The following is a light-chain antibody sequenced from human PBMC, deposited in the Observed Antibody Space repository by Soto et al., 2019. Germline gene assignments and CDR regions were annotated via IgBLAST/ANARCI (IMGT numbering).Light chain of an antibody. Sequence: VLTQPPSVSGAPGQRVTISSTGSSSNIGAGYDVHWYQQLPGTAPKLLIYGNSNRPSGVPDRFSGSKSGTSASLAITGLQAEDEADYYCQSYDSSLSGSYVFGTGTKV. CDR1: SSNIGAGYD. CDR2: GNS. J-gene: IGLJ1*01. V-gene: IGLV1-40*01. CDR3: QSYDSSLSGSYV.